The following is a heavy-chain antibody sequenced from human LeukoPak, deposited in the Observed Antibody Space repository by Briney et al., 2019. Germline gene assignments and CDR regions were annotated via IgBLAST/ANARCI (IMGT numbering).Heavy chain of an antibody. Sequence: PSETLSLTCAVSGGSISSSNWWSWVRQPPGKGLEWIGEIYHSGSTNYNPSLKSRVTISVDKSKNQFSLKLSSVTAADTAVYYCARDLVGGGYPAPLGYWGQGTLVAVSS. CDR2: IYHSGST. J-gene: IGHJ4*02. D-gene: IGHD2-15*01. V-gene: IGHV4-4*02. CDR1: GGSISSSNW. CDR3: ARDLVGGGYPAPLGY.